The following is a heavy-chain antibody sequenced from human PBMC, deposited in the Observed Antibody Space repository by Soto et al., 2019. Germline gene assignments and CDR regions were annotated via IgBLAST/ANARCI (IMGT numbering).Heavy chain of an antibody. J-gene: IGHJ2*01. Sequence: QLQLQESGPGLVKPSETLSLTCTVSGGSISSSSYYWGWIRQPPGKGLEWIASIYYSGSTYYNPSLKIPVTISVDTSQNQCSLKLSSVTAADTGVHYGAIHTVHYWYFDLWGRGPLVTVSS. CDR1: GGSISSSSYY. V-gene: IGHV4-39*01. D-gene: IGHD1-1*01. CDR3: AIHTVHYWYFDL. CDR2: IYYSGST.